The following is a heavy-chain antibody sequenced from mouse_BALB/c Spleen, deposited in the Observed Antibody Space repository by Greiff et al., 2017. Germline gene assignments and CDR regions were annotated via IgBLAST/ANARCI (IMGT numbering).Heavy chain of an antibody. D-gene: IGHD1-1*01. CDR3: TREGSTVVADYYAMDY. Sequence: QVHVKQPGAELVRPGASVKLSCKASGYTFTSYWINWVKQRPGQGLEWIGNIYPSDSYTNYNQKFKDKATLTVDKSSSTAYMQLSSPTSEDSAVYYCTREGSTVVADYYAMDYWGQGTSVTVSS. CDR1: GYTFTSYW. J-gene: IGHJ4*01. V-gene: IGHV1-69*02. CDR2: IYPSDSYT.